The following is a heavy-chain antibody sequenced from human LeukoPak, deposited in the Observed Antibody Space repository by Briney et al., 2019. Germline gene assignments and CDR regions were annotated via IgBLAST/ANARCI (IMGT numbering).Heavy chain of an antibody. CDR2: INHSGST. Sequence: NPSETLSLTCAVYGGSFSGYYWSWIRQPPGKGLEWIGEINHSGSTNYNPSLKSRVTISVDTSKNQFSLKLSSVTAADTAVYYCARGGITIFGVVANWFDPWGQGTLVTVSS. J-gene: IGHJ5*02. CDR3: ARGGITIFGVVANWFDP. CDR1: GGSFSGYY. V-gene: IGHV4-34*09. D-gene: IGHD3-3*01.